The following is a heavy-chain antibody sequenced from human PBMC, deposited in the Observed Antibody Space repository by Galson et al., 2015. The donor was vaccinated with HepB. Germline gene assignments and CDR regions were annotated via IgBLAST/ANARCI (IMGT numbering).Heavy chain of an antibody. CDR2: IYPGDSNT. CDR1: GYTFTNYW. Sequence: VKKPGESLKISCKGSGYTFTNYWIGWVRQMPGKGLEWMGIIYPGDSNTIYSPSFQGQVAISVDKSTSTAYLQWSSLTASDTAMFYCARGKYYDRRGYYYRPFYYWGQGTLVTVSS. V-gene: IGHV5-51*03. CDR3: ARGKYYDRRGYYYRPFYY. J-gene: IGHJ4*02. D-gene: IGHD3-22*01.